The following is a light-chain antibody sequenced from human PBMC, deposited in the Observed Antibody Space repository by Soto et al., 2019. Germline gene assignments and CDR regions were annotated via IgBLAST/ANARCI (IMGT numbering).Light chain of an antibody. Sequence: EIVMTQSPATLSVSPGDRATLSCRASQSVDNDLAWYQQKPGQPPRLLIYDASTRATGITARFSGSGSGTDFTLTISSLEPEDFAVYYCKQRSNWPLTFGGGTKGDIK. V-gene: IGKV3-11*01. CDR3: KQRSNWPLT. CDR1: QSVDND. CDR2: DAS. J-gene: IGKJ4*01.